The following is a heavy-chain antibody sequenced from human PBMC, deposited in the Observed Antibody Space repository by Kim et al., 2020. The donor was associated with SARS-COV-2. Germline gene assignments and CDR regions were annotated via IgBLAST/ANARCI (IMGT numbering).Heavy chain of an antibody. CDR1: GYTFTGYY. CDR3: ARDRPLVSAAPEPPEC. V-gene: IGHV1-2*02. D-gene: IGHD2-2*01. Sequence: ASVKVSCKASGYTFTGYYMHWVRQAPGQGLEWMGWINPNSGGTNYAQKFQGRVTMTRDTSISTAYMELSRLRSDDTVVYYCARDRPLVSAAPEPPECWGQGTLVTVSS. J-gene: IGHJ4*02. CDR2: INPNSGGT.